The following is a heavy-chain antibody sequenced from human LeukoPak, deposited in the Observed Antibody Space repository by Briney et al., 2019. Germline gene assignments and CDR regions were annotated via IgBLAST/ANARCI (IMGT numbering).Heavy chain of an antibody. J-gene: IGHJ3*02. D-gene: IGHD1-26*01. V-gene: IGHV4-59*01. CDR1: GGSIGPYY. CDR2: IYYSGST. Sequence: SETLSLTCTVSGGSIGPYYWSWIRQPPGRGLEWIGYIYYSGSTNYNPSLKSRVTISVDTSKNQFSLKLSSVTAADTAVYYCARYSGSYGAFDIWGQGTMVTVSS. CDR3: ARYSGSYGAFDI.